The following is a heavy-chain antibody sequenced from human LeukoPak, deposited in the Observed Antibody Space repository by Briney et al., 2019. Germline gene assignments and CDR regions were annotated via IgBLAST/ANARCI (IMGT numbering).Heavy chain of an antibody. CDR1: GFTFSSCA. Sequence: GSLRLSCAASGFTFSSCAMSWVRQAPGKGLEWIGYIYYSGSTNYNPSLKSRVTISVDTSKNQFSLKLSSVTAADTAVYYCAKGTMDGGQYYYDTSGGQGTLVTVSS. CDR3: AKGTMDGGQYYYDTS. D-gene: IGHD3-22*01. CDR2: IYYSGST. V-gene: IGHV4-59*01. J-gene: IGHJ4*02.